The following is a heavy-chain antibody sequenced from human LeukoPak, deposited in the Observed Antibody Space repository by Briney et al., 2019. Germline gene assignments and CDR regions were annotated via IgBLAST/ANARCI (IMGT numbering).Heavy chain of an antibody. J-gene: IGHJ3*02. Sequence: ASVKVSCKASGHTFINYGISWVRQAPGQGLEWMGWTSDYIGNRNTDYAQKFQGRVTTTTDTSTSSAYMELRSLRSDDTAVYYCARARHIGSSTDAFDIWGQGTMVTVSS. V-gene: IGHV1-18*01. CDR2: TSDYIGNR. CDR3: ARARHIGSSTDAFDI. CDR1: GHTFINYG. D-gene: IGHD1-26*01.